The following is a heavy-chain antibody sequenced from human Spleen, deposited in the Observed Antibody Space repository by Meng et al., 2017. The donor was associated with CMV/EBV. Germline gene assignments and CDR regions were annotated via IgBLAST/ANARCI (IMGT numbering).Heavy chain of an antibody. J-gene: IGHJ4*02. CDR1: FSNYA. V-gene: IGHV1-18*01. D-gene: IGHD3-3*01. CDR2: ISGYNGNT. CDR3: ARAPLAYYDSWSGYYTADY. Sequence: FSNYAITWVRQAPGQGLEWMGWISGYNGNTNYAQNLQDRVTMTTDTSTSIVYMELRSLRSDDTAVYFCARAPLAYYDSWSGYYTADYWGQGTLVTVSS.